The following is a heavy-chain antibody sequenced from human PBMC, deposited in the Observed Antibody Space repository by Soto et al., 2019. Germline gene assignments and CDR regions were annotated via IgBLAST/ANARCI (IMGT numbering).Heavy chain of an antibody. J-gene: IGHJ4*02. CDR2: IKQDGSEK. D-gene: IGHD3-3*02. CDR3: AINSWTAFDL. V-gene: IGHV3-7*05. CDR1: GFTLSTYW. Sequence: GGSLRLSCAASGFTLSTYWMSWVRQAPGKGLEWLANIKQDGSEKYCVDSVKGRFTISRDNAKNSLYLQMNSLTAQDTAVYYCAINSWTAFDLRGQGTPVTSPQ.